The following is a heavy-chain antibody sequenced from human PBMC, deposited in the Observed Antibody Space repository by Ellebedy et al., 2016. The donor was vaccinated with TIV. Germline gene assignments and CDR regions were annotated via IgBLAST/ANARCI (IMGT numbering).Heavy chain of an antibody. CDR3: ADSEGGDFDY. V-gene: IGHV3-23*01. D-gene: IGHD3-16*01. CDR2: ISGSGGST. Sequence: GESLKISCAASGFTFSSYAMSWVRQAPGKGLEWVSAISGSGGSTYYADSVKGRFTISRDNSKNTLYLQMNSLRAEDTAVYYCADSEGGDFDYWGQGTLVTVSS. CDR1: GFTFSSYA. J-gene: IGHJ4*02.